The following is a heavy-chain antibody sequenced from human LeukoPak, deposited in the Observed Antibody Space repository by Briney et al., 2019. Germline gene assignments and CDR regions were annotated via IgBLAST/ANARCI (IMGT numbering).Heavy chain of an antibody. V-gene: IGHV3-53*01. D-gene: IGHD3-10*01. CDR3: AREWFGGSASYVY. CDR1: GFTVSSNY. J-gene: IGHJ4*02. Sequence: PGGSLRLSCAASGFTVSSNYMSWVRQAPGKGLEWVSVIYSGGSTYYADSVKGRFTISRDNSKNTLYLRMNSLRAEDTAVYYCAREWFGGSASYVYWGQGTLVTVSS. CDR2: IYSGGST.